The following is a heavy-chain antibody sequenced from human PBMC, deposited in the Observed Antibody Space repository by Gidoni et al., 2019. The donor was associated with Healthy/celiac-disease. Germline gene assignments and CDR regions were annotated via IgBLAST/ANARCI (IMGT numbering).Heavy chain of an antibody. CDR2: IYYSGST. J-gene: IGHJ6*02. D-gene: IGHD4-17*01. V-gene: IGHV4-59*01. CDR1: GGSISSYY. Sequence: QVQLQESGPGLVKPSETLSLTCTVSGGSISSYYWSWIRQPPGKGLEWIGYIYYSGSTNYNPSLKSRVTISVDTSKNQFSLKLSSVTAADTAVYYCARDLRVADYGFPYAPHYYYGMDVWGQGTTVTVSS. CDR3: ARDLRVADYGFPYAPHYYYGMDV.